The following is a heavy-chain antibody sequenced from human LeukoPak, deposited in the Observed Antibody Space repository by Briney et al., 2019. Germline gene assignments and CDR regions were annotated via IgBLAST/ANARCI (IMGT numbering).Heavy chain of an antibody. J-gene: IGHJ4*02. CDR3: ARDRGTYGDYIFDY. CDR1: GGSISSYY. D-gene: IGHD4-17*01. Sequence: SETLSLTCTVSGGSISSYYWSWIRQPPGKGLEWIGYIYYSGSTNYNPSLKSQVTISVDTSKNQFSLKLSSVTAADTAVYYCARDRGTYGDYIFDYWGQGTLVTVSS. V-gene: IGHV4-59*01. CDR2: IYYSGST.